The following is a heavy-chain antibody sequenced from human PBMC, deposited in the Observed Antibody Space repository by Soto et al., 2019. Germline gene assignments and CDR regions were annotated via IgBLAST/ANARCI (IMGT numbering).Heavy chain of an antibody. D-gene: IGHD5-18*01. CDR2: ISYSGTT. Sequence: SETLSLTCTVSGDSISSNNNYWSWIRQPPGEGLEWIGFISYSGTTSYSPSLKSRVAISLDTSKNQFPLSLSSVTAADTAVYYCARGRGYTYGLDTWGQGTLVTVSS. J-gene: IGHJ5*02. CDR3: ARGRGYTYGLDT. V-gene: IGHV4-30-4*01. CDR1: GDSISSNNNY.